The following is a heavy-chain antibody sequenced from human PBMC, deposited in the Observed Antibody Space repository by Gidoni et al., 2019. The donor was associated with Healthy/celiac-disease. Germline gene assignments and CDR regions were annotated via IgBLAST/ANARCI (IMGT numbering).Heavy chain of an antibody. V-gene: IGHV3-7*01. J-gene: IGHJ4*02. CDR1: GFTVSSYW. CDR2: MRPDGTEE. CDR3: AREPFAAPWDY. Sequence: EVQLVESGGGLVQPGASLSLSCAASGFTVSSYWMVWVRQAPGRGREWVANMRPDGTEEYYVGSVKGRFTSSRDNAENSLYLQMNSLRVEDTAIYYCAREPFAAPWDYWGQGTLVTVSS. D-gene: IGHD3-16*01.